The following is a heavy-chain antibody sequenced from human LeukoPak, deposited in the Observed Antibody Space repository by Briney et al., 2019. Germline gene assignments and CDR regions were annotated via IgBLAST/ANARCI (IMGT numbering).Heavy chain of an antibody. CDR3: ARVWNYSYNWFDP. CDR1: GGSLSSSSYY. V-gene: IGHV4-39*07. J-gene: IGHJ5*02. Sequence: SETLSLTCTVSGGSLSSSSYYWGWIRQPPGKGLEWIGSIYYSGITYYNPSLKSRVTISVDTSKNQFSLKLSSVTAADTAVYYCARVWNYSYNWFDPWGQGTLVTVSS. D-gene: IGHD1-7*01. CDR2: IYYSGIT.